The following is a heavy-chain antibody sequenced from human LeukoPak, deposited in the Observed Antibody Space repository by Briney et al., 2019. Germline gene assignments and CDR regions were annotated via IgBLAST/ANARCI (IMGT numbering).Heavy chain of an antibody. CDR1: GFTYSDYY. CDR2: TSSSSSHT. J-gene: IGHJ4*02. CDR3: ARAASRGYSYGFDY. D-gene: IGHD5-18*01. Sequence: GGSLRLSCAASGFTYSDYYMSWIRQAPGKGLEWVSYTSSSSSHTNYADSVKGRFTISRDNAKNSLFLQMNSLRAEDTAVYYCARAASRGYSYGFDYWGQGTLVTVSS. V-gene: IGHV3-11*05.